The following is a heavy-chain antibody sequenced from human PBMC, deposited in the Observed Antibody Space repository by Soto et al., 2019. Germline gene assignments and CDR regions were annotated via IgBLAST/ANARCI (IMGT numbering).Heavy chain of an antibody. V-gene: IGHV3-23*01. D-gene: IGHD2-2*02. CDR2: ISGSGGST. Sequence: GGSLRLSCAASGFTFSSYAMSWVRQAPGKGLEWVSAISGSGGSTYYADSVKGRFTISRDNSKNTLYLQMNSLRAEDTAVYYCAKDERGLYGNLPPFDDWGQGTLVTVSS. CDR1: GFTFSSYA. J-gene: IGHJ4*02. CDR3: AKDERGLYGNLPPFDD.